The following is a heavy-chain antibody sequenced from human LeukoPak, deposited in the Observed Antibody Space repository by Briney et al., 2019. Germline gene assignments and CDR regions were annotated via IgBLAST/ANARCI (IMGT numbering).Heavy chain of an antibody. J-gene: IGHJ4*02. CDR2: IYYSGST. V-gene: IGHV4-59*01. CDR3: AREITLTGYKYGLGFNY. D-gene: IGHD3-10*01. CDR1: GGSISTYY. Sequence: SETLSLTCTVSGGSISTYYWSWIRQSPGMGLEWIGSIYYSGSTDYNPSLKSRATISVDTSNNQFSLRLSSVTAADTAVYYCAREITLTGYKYGLGFNYWGQGTLVTVSP.